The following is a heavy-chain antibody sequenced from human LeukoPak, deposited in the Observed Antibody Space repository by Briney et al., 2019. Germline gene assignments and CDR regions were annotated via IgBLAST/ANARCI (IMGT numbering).Heavy chain of an antibody. V-gene: IGHV3-33*01. CDR2: IWYDGSNK. Sequence: GGSLRLSCAASGFTFSGYGMHWVRQAPGKGLEWVAVIWYDGSNKYYADSVKGRFTISRDNSKNTLYLQMNSLRAEDTAVYYCARGDYSSGWYPTKSFDYWGQGTLVTVSS. D-gene: IGHD6-19*01. J-gene: IGHJ4*02. CDR3: ARGDYSSGWYPTKSFDY. CDR1: GFTFSGYG.